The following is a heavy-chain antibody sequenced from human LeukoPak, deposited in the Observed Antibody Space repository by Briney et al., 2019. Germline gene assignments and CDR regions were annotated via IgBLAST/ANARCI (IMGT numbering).Heavy chain of an antibody. J-gene: IGHJ4*02. D-gene: IGHD2-15*01. CDR1: SGSISSGGYY. CDR3: ARVCSGGSCYTNFDY. CDR2: IYYSGST. Sequence: SETLSLTCTVSSGSISSGGYYWSWIRQHPGKGLEWIGYIYYSGSTYYNPSLKSRVTISVDTSKNPFSLKLSSVTAADTAVYYCARVCSGGSCYTNFDYWGQGALVTVSS. V-gene: IGHV4-31*03.